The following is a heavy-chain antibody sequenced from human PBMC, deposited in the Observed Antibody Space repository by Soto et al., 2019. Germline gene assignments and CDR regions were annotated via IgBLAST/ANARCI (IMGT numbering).Heavy chain of an antibody. V-gene: IGHV3-23*01. CDR1: GFTLRRNA. CDR2: ISGSGGST. J-gene: IGHJ4*02. D-gene: IGHD3-9*01. CDR3: AKDSVLRYFDHPPFDY. Sequence: AGGALRHPCAASGFTLRRNALSWVRQAPGKGLEWVSAISGSGGSTYYADSVKGRFTISRDNSKNTLYLQMNSLRAEDTAVYYCAKDSVLRYFDHPPFDYWGQGTLVTVSS.